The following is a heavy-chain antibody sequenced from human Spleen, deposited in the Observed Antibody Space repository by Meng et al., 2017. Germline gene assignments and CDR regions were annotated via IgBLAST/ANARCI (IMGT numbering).Heavy chain of an antibody. D-gene: IGHD6-19*01. J-gene: IGHJ5*02. CDR2: INPNTGGT. Sequence: QVQLVQSGTEVKKPGASAKVSCKASGYTFTDFYIPWVRQAPGQGLEWMGWINPNTGGTKYAQKFQGRVTMTRDTSISTAYMELSSLRPDDTAVYYCAREAYRSGWSHFDPWGQGTLVTVSS. V-gene: IGHV1-2*02. CDR1: GYTFTDFY. CDR3: AREAYRSGWSHFDP.